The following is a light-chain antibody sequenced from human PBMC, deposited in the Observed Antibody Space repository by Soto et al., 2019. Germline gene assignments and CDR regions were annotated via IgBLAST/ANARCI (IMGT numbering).Light chain of an antibody. J-gene: IGKJ4*01. CDR2: GAS. Sequence: DIQMTQSPSSVSASVGDRVTITCLASQDISGWLAWYQQRPGKAPELLIDGASTLQSGVPSRFSGSGSGTDFTLTISSLQPEDVAAYYCQQAKHFPLTFGGGTKVEIK. CDR3: QQAKHFPLT. CDR1: QDISGW. V-gene: IGKV1-12*01.